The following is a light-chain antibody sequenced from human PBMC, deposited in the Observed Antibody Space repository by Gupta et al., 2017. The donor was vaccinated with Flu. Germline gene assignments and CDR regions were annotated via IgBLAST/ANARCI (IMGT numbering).Light chain of an antibody. CDR1: NIGRET. J-gene: IGLJ3*02. CDR2: DDR. V-gene: IGLV3-21*02. CDR3: QVWDTNNDHWV. Sequence: SHVLTQPPSVSVAPVQTARISCGGNNIGRETVHWYQQKQGQAPVLVVCDDRDRPPGIPDRFSGSNSGNTATLTISRVEAGDEADYYCQVWDTNNDHWVFGGGTMLTVL.